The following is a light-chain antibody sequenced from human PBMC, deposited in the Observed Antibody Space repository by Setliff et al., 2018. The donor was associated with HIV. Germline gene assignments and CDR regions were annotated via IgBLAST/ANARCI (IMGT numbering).Light chain of an antibody. CDR2: DVA. CDR1: SGDVGGYNY. V-gene: IGLV2-14*03. Sequence: QSVQTQPASVSGSPGQSITISCTGTSGDVGGYNYVSWYQQHPGKAPRLMIYDVAYRPSGVSNRFSGSKSGNTASLTISGLQAEDEADYYCSSYVAGGSLDVFGTGTKVTVL. CDR3: SSYVAGGSLDV. J-gene: IGLJ1*01.